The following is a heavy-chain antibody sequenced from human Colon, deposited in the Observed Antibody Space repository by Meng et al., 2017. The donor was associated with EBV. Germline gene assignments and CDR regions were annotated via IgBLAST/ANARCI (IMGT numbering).Heavy chain of an antibody. J-gene: IGHJ4*02. CDR3: VRGGYNDIASDY. V-gene: IGHV3-23*01. D-gene: IGHD5-24*01. Sequence: EVERLESGGGLVQPVGALRLSCAASGFTLSAYAMSWVRQGPGKGLGWVAGVSGTGNNAYYAGSVEGRFTASRDNSKNMLYLQMNSLRADDTAVYYCVRGGYNDIASDYWGQGTLVTVSS. CDR1: GFTLSAYA. CDR2: VSGTGNNA.